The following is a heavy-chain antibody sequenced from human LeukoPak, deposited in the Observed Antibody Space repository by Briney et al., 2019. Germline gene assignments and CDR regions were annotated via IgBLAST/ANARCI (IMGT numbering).Heavy chain of an antibody. J-gene: IGHJ4*02. V-gene: IGHV3-30-3*01. CDR2: ISYDGSNK. D-gene: IGHD6-19*01. Sequence: GGSLRLSCAASGFTFSSYAMHWVRQAPGKGLEWVAVISYDGSNKYYADSVKGRFTISRDNSKNTLYLQMNSLRAEDTAVYYCARDRMAVAGRFDYWGQGTLVTVS. CDR1: GFTFSSYA. CDR3: ARDRMAVAGRFDY.